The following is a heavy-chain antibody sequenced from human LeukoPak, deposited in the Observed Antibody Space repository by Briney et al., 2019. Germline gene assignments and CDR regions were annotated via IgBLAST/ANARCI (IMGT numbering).Heavy chain of an antibody. CDR2: ISSSSSTI. Sequence: GGSLRLSCAASGFTFSSNSMTWVRQAPGKGPEWVSHISSSSSTIYYADSVKGRFTISRDNGKNSLYLQMNSLRDEDTAVYYCVRGDGWFGELLNFDNWGQGTLVTVSS. D-gene: IGHD3-10*01. V-gene: IGHV3-48*02. CDR3: VRGDGWFGELLNFDN. J-gene: IGHJ4*02. CDR1: GFTFSSNS.